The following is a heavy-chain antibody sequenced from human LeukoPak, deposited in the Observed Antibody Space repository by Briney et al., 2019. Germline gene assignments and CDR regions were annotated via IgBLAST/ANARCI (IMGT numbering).Heavy chain of an antibody. CDR1: GFTFSSYA. CDR3: AKPVLLWFGESSTDDAFDI. Sequence: PGGSLRLSRAASGFTFSSYAMSWVRQAPGKGLEWVSAISGSGGSTYYADSVKGRFTISRDNSKNTLYLQMNSLRAEDTAVYYCAKPVLLWFGESSTDDAFDIWGQGTMVTVSS. CDR2: ISGSGGST. D-gene: IGHD3-10*01. V-gene: IGHV3-23*01. J-gene: IGHJ3*02.